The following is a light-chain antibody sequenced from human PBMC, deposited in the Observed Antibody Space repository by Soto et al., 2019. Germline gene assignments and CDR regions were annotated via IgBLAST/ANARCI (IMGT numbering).Light chain of an antibody. V-gene: IGLV1-40*01. J-gene: IGLJ1*01. CDR3: QSYDSTLSASYV. CDR2: GNI. CDR1: SSNIGAGYD. Sequence: QSVLTQPPSVSGAPGQRVTLSCTGSSSNIGAGYDVHWYQQRPGTAPKLLIFGNINRPSGVPDRFAGSKAGTSASLAITGLQAEDEGDYYGQSYDSTLSASYVFGTGTKLTVL.